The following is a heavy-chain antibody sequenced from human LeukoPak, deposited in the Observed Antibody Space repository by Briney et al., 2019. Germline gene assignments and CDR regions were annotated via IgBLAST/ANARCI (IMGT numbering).Heavy chain of an antibody. V-gene: IGHV4-59*01. D-gene: IGHD6-13*01. Sequence: SETLSLTCTVSGGSISSYCWSWIRQPPGKGLECIGYIYYSGTTNYNPSLKSRVTISVDTSKNRFSLKLSSVTAADTAVYYCARDSSSSWFDSWGQETLVTVSS. CDR2: IYYSGTT. CDR3: ARDSSSSWFDS. J-gene: IGHJ5*01. CDR1: GGSISSYC.